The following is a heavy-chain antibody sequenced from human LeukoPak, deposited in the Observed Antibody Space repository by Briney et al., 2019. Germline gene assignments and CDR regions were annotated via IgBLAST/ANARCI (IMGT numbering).Heavy chain of an antibody. V-gene: IGHV3-74*01. Sequence: GGSLRLSCATSGFTFSSYWMHCVRQAPGKGLVWVSRINSDGSSTSYADSVKGRFTIPRQNAKNALYLQMHSLRAEDTAVYYCARALVGATRQRISVGLDYWGQGTLVIVSS. CDR1: GFTFSSYW. J-gene: IGHJ4*02. CDR3: ARALVGATRQRISVGLDY. D-gene: IGHD1-26*01. CDR2: INSDGSST.